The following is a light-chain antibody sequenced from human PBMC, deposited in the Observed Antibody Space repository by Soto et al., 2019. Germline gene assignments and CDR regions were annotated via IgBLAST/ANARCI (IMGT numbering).Light chain of an antibody. V-gene: IGKV3-15*01. Sequence: EIVMTQSPATLSVSPGERATLSCRARQSVSSNLSWYQQKHCQHPRLLIYGASTSATDIPAGFIGSGSGREFNLIISSLQYEDFAVYYCQQYNNCPPLTFGGGTKVEI. CDR2: GAS. CDR3: QQYNNCPPLT. J-gene: IGKJ4*01. CDR1: QSVSSN.